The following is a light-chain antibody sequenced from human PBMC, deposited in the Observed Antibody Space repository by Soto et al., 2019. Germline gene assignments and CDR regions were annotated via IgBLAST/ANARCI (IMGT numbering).Light chain of an antibody. J-gene: IGKJ1*01. CDR3: QHFNNWPPTWT. CDR2: AAS. Sequence: EMVLTQSPVTLSVSPGDRATLSCRASESISRTVAWYQQKPGQAPRLLFYAASTRRTGVPARFSASGAGTEFTLTISSLQSDDFAVYYCQHFNNWPPTWTFDQGTKVEIK. V-gene: IGKV3-15*01. CDR1: ESISRT.